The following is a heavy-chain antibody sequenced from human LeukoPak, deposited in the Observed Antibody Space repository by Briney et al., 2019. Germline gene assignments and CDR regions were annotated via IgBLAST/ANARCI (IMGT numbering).Heavy chain of an antibody. J-gene: IGHJ4*02. CDR2: ISGSGGST. CDR3: AKGSLLWFGELLSQIDY. Sequence: GGPLRLSCAASGFTFSSYAMSWVRQAPGKGLEGVSAISGSGGSTYYADSVKGRFTISRDNSKNTLYLQMNSLRAEDTAVYYCAKGSLLWFGELLSQIDYWGQGTLVTVSS. V-gene: IGHV3-23*01. D-gene: IGHD3-10*01. CDR1: GFTFSSYA.